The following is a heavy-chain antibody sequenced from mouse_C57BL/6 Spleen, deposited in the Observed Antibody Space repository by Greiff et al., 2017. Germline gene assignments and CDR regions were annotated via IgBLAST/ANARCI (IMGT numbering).Heavy chain of an antibody. CDR3: AREEGGTWGYFDY. CDR2: IYPGDGDT. J-gene: IGHJ2*01. D-gene: IGHD4-1*01. V-gene: IGHV1-82*01. CDR1: GYAFSSSW. Sequence: VQLQQSGPELVKPGASVKISCKASGYAFSSSWMNWVKQRPGKGLEWIGRIYPGDGDTNYNGKFKGKATLTADKSSSTAYMQLRSLASEDCAVYFCAREEGGTWGYFDYWGQGTTLTVSS.